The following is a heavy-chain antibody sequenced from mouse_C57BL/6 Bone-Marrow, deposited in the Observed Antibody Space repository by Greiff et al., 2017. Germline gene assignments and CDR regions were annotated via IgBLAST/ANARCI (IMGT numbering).Heavy chain of an antibody. V-gene: IGHV1-50*01. Sequence: QVQLKQPGAELVKPGASVKLSCKASGYTFTSYWMQWVKQRPGQGLEWIGEIDPSDSYTNYNQKFKGKATVTVDTSSSTAYMQLSSLTSEDSAVXYCARGGFAYWGQGTLVTVSA. CDR2: IDPSDSYT. CDR3: ARGGFAY. J-gene: IGHJ3*01. CDR1: GYTFTSYW.